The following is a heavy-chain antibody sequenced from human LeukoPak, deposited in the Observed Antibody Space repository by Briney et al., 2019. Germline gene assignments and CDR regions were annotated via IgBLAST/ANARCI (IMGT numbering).Heavy chain of an antibody. CDR1: GFTFSSYA. D-gene: IGHD1-26*01. Sequence: GGSLRLSCAASGFTFSSYAMSWVRQAPGKGLEWVSAISGSGGSTYYADSVKGRFTISRDNSKNTLYLQTNSLRAEDTAVYYCANDDGSYTPGGWGQGTLVTVSS. V-gene: IGHV3-23*01. CDR3: ANDDGSYTPGG. J-gene: IGHJ4*02. CDR2: ISGSGGST.